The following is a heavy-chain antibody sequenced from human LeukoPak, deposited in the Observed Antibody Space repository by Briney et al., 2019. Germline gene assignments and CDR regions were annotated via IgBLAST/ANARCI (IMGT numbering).Heavy chain of an antibody. CDR2: IRYDGSNK. Sequence: GGSLRLSCAASGFTFSSYGMHWVRQAPGKGLEWVAFIRYDGSNKYYADSVKGRFTISRDSSKNTLYLQMNSLRAEDTAVYFCVRGHGDGTYPGLSWRQGTLVSVSS. J-gene: IGHJ5*02. V-gene: IGHV3-30*02. CDR1: GFTFSSYG. CDR3: VRGHGDGTYPGLS. D-gene: IGHD1-14*01.